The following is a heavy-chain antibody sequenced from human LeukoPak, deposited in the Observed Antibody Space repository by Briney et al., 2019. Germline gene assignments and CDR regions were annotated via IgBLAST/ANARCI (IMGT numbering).Heavy chain of an antibody. Sequence: GGSLRLSCAASGLTFTSSWMSWVRQAPGKGLEWVANIQQDGRDKYYVASVKGRFTISRDNAKNSWYLQMTSLRAEATAVYYCAALDSAVVTETGYWGRGTLVTVSS. CDR1: GLTFTSSW. V-gene: IGHV3-7*01. D-gene: IGHD3/OR15-3a*01. CDR3: AALDSAVVTETGY. CDR2: IQQDGRDK. J-gene: IGHJ4*02.